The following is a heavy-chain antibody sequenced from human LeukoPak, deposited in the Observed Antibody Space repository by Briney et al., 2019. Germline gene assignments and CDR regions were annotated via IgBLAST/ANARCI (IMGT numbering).Heavy chain of an antibody. D-gene: IGHD3-10*01. Sequence: ASVKVSCKASGYTFTSYYMHWVRQAPGQGLEWMGWINTNTGNPTYAQGFTGRFVFSLDTSVSTAYLQVSSLKAEDTAVYYCARITMVRGVISDYWGQGTLVTVSS. J-gene: IGHJ4*02. CDR1: GYTFTSYY. V-gene: IGHV7-4-1*02. CDR2: INTNTGNP. CDR3: ARITMVRGVISDY.